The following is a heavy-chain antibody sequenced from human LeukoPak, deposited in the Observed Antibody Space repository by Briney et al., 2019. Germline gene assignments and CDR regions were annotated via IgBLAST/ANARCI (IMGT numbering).Heavy chain of an antibody. J-gene: IGHJ4*02. Sequence: SLRLSCAASGFTFDYYAMHWVRQAPGKGLEWVSGISWNSGSIMYADSVKGRFTISRDNAKNSLYLQMNSLRAEDMALYYCAKDIYGGNSFAWNFDYWGQGTLVTVSS. V-gene: IGHV3-9*03. CDR1: GFTFDYYA. D-gene: IGHD4-23*01. CDR2: ISWNSGSI. CDR3: AKDIYGGNSFAWNFDY.